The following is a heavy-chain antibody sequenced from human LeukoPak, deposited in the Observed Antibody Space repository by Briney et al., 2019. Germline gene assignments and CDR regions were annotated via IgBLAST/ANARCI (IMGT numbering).Heavy chain of an antibody. V-gene: IGHV3-7*03. D-gene: IGHD5-18*01. J-gene: IGHJ4*02. CDR2: IKQDGSEK. CDR1: GFTFSSYW. CDR3: ARDGEYSYASYYFDY. Sequence: GGSLRLSCAASGFTFSSYWMNWIRQAPGKGLEWVANIKQDGSEKYYVDSVKGRFTISRDNAKNSLYLQMNSLRAEDTAVYYCARDGEYSYASYYFDYWGQGSLVTVSS.